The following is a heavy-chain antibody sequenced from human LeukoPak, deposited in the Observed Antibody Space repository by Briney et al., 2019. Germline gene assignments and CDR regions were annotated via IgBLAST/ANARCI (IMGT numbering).Heavy chain of an antibody. V-gene: IGHV3-30*19. CDR3: ARTSYRGVIITTIDY. CDR1: GFTFSSHG. Sequence: GGSLRLSCTTSGFTFSSHGFRWVRQAPGKGLEWVAVIWYDGSQKHYRDSVKGRFTISRDNSKNTLYLQMNSLRAEDTAVYYCARTSYRGVIITTIDYWGQGTLVTVSS. CDR2: IWYDGSQK. D-gene: IGHD3-10*01. J-gene: IGHJ4*02.